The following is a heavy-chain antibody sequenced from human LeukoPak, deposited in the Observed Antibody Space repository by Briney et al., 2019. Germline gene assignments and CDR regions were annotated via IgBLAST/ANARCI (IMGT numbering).Heavy chain of an antibody. CDR2: ISYDGNNK. Sequence: LPGGSLRLSCAASGFTFSSYAMHWVRQAPGKGLEWVAVISYDGNNKYYADSVKGRFTISRDNSKNTLYLQMNSLRAEDTAVYYCARDVNSSEIDYWGQGTLVTVSS. CDR3: ARDVNSSEIDY. V-gene: IGHV3-30-3*01. D-gene: IGHD3-22*01. J-gene: IGHJ4*02. CDR1: GFTFSSYA.